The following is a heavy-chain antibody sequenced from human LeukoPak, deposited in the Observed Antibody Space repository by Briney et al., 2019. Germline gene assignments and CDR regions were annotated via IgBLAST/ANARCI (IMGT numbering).Heavy chain of an antibody. CDR1: GGSINYYY. V-gene: IGHV4-59*08. J-gene: IGHJ4*02. CDR3: ARGGFYGHPFDF. D-gene: IGHD3-10*01. CDR2: IYSSGST. Sequence: SETLSLTCTVSGGSINYYYWTWIRQPPGKGLEWIGYIYSSGSTNYNPSLKSRVTISVDTSKNQFSLKLTSVTAADTAVYYCARGGFYGHPFDFGGQGTLVTVSS.